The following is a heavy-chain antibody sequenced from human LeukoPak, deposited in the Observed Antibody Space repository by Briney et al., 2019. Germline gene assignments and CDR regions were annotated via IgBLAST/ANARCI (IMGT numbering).Heavy chain of an antibody. CDR1: GYTFTSYY. CDR2: INPSNSYT. Sequence: GASVKVSCKASGYTFTSYYMHWVRQAPGQGLEWMGTINPSNSYTNYAQNFQGRVTMTRDTSTSTVYMELSSLRSEDTAVYYCARAYNYGLGYWGQGIPVTVSS. D-gene: IGHD5-18*01. J-gene: IGHJ4*02. CDR3: ARAYNYGLGY. V-gene: IGHV1-46*01.